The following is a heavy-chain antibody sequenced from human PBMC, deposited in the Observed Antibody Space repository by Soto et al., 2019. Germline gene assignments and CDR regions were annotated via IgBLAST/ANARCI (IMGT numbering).Heavy chain of an antibody. D-gene: IGHD5-18*01. CDR3: AKKWARGYSYGIYYYGMDV. V-gene: IGHV1-69*01. CDR2: IIPIFGTA. J-gene: IGHJ6*02. CDR1: GGTFSSYA. Sequence: QVQLVQSGAEVKKPGASVKVSCKASGGTFSSYAISWVRQAPGQGLEWMGGIIPIFGTANYAQKFQGRVTITADESTSTAYMELSSLRSEYTAVYYCAKKWARGYSYGIYYYGMDVWGQGTTVTVSS.